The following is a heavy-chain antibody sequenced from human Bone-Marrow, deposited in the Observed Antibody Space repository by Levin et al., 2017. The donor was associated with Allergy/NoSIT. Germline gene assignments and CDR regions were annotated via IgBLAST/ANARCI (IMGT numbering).Heavy chain of an antibody. CDR1: GYIFTGFY. CDR2: INPTTGGT. Sequence: ASVKVSCKASGYIFTGFYIHWLRQAPGQRLQWMGRINPTTGGTRFAQKFQARVSLTRDTTINSAYMELSGLTSEDPATYYCAKGGLGIAARIFESWGQGTLVAVSS. CDR3: AKGGLGIAARIFES. D-gene: IGHD6-13*01. V-gene: IGHV1-2*06. J-gene: IGHJ4*02.